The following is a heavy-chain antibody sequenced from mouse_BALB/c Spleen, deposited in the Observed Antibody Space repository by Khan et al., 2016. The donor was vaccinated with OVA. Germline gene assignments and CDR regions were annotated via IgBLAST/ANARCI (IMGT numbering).Heavy chain of an antibody. Sequence: QVQLQQSGSELAKPGASAKMSCKASGYTFSSYWMHWVKQRPGQGLEWIGYINPATDYTEYNQKFKNKAALTADKSSTTAYMQLSSLTSEDSAVYYCVNHGSSSAWFTYWGQGTPVTVSA. CDR2: INPATDYT. CDR3: VNHGSSSAWFTY. D-gene: IGHD1-1*01. CDR1: GYTFSSYW. J-gene: IGHJ3*01. V-gene: IGHV1-7*01.